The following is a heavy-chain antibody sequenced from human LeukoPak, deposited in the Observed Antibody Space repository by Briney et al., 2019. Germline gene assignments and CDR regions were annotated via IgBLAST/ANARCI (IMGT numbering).Heavy chain of an antibody. V-gene: IGHV4-34*01. CDR2: INHSGST. CDR3: ARGHSGSAPPTPGGRDV. CDR1: GGSFSGYY. D-gene: IGHD1-26*01. Sequence: SETLSLTCAVYGGSFSGYYWSWIRQPPGKGLEWIGEINHSGSTNYNPSLKSRVTISVDTSKNQFSLKLSSVTAADTAVYYCARGHSGSAPPTPGGRDVWEKGNTVTVSS. J-gene: IGHJ6*04.